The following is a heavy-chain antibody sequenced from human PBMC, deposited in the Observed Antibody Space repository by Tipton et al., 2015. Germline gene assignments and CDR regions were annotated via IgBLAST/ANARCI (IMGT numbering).Heavy chain of an antibody. V-gene: IGHV3-21*01. CDR3: ARGTGPTYYYGMDV. J-gene: IGHJ6*02. D-gene: IGHD1-1*01. CDR2: ISSSSSYI. Sequence: GSLRLSCAASGFTFSSYWMSWVRQAPGKGLEWVSSISSSSSYIYYVDSVKGRFTISRDNAKNSLYLQMNSLRAEDTAVYYCARGTGPTYYYGMDVWGQGTTVTVSS. CDR1: GFTFSSYW.